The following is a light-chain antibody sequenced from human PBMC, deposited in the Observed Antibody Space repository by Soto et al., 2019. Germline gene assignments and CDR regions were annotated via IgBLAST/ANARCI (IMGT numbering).Light chain of an antibody. Sequence: EIVMTQSPATLSVSPGERATLSCRASQSVSSNLAWYQQKPGQAPRLLIYGASTRATGNPATFSGSGSGTAFSLTISSLQTEDFAAYYCQQYNNWSPGTFGQGTKVEIK. V-gene: IGKV3-15*01. CDR2: GAS. CDR1: QSVSSN. CDR3: QQYNNWSPGT. J-gene: IGKJ1*01.